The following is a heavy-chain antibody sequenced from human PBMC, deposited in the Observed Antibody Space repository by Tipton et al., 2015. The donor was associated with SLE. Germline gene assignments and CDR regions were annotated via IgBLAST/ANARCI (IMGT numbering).Heavy chain of an antibody. CDR1: GGSISSYY. CDR2: IYYSGST. CDR3: ARHKDFLEWLSSANWFDP. J-gene: IGHJ5*02. V-gene: IGHV4-59*08. D-gene: IGHD3-3*01. Sequence: TLSLTCTVSGGSISSYYWSWIRQPPGKGLEWSGYIYYSGSTNYNPSLKSRVTISVDTSKNQFSLKLSSVTAADTAVYYCARHKDFLEWLSSANWFDPWGQGTLVTVSS.